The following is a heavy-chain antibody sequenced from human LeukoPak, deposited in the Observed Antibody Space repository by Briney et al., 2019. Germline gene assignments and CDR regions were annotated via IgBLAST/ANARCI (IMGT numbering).Heavy chain of an antibody. CDR1: GGSISSYY. V-gene: IGHV4-59*01. Sequence: SETLSLTCTVSGGSISSYYWSWIRQPPGKGLEWIGYIYYSGSTNYNPSLKSRVTISVDTSKNQFSLKLSSVTAADTAVYYCAGIGGLDRGSDAFDIWGQGTMVTVSS. J-gene: IGHJ3*02. CDR2: IYYSGST. CDR3: AGIGGLDRGSDAFDI. D-gene: IGHD2-2*03.